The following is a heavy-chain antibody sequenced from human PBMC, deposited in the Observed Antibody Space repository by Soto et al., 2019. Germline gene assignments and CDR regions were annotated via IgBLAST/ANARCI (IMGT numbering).Heavy chain of an antibody. CDR2: VSGSGEST. CDR1: GFSISRYA. D-gene: IGHD3-22*01. J-gene: IGHJ3*01. Sequence: GGSLRLSCVGSGFSISRYALSWVRRAPGKGLDWVSVVSGSGESTYYADSVKGRISVSRDNSKNTMYLQMTSLRVEDTAIYYCAKHVTPTMITVRHRDAFDVWGRGTMVTVSS. V-gene: IGHV3-23*01. CDR3: AKHVTPTMITVRHRDAFDV.